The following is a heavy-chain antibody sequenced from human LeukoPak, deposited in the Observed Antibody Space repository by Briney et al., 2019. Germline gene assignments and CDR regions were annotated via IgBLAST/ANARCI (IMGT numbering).Heavy chain of an antibody. V-gene: IGHV3-30-3*01. CDR3: ARNSGSYVMGGLCHY. J-gene: IGHJ4*02. CDR2: ISYDGSNK. CDR1: GFTFSSYA. Sequence: GGSLRLSCAASGFTFSSYAMHWVRQAPGKGLEWVAVISYDGSNKYYADSVKGRFTISRDNSKNTLYLQMNSLRAEDTAVYYCARNSGSYVMGGLCHYWGQGTLVTVSS. D-gene: IGHD1-26*01.